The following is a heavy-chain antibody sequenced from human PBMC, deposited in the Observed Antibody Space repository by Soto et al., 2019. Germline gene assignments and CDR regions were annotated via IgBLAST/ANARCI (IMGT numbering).Heavy chain of an antibody. CDR2: ISDNADRI. V-gene: IGHV3-23*01. CDR1: GFSFSSNS. D-gene: IGHD1-26*01. J-gene: IGHJ4*02. CDR3: VILALGKFDF. Sequence: EVQLLESGGGLVQPGGSLRLSCSASGFSFSSNSMAWVRQAPGKGLEWVSSISDNADRIFYADSVKGRFTFSRDNSRNKLSLQMTSLRAEDTALYYCVILALGKFDFWGQGTLVIVSS.